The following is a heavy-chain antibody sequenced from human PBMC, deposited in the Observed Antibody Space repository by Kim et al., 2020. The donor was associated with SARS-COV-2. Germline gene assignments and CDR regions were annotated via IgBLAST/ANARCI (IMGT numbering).Heavy chain of an antibody. Sequence: GGSLRLSCAASGFTFSSYGMHWVRQAPGKGLEWVAVIWYDGSNKYYADSVKGRFTISRDNSKNTLYLQMNSLRAEDTAVYYCARAQEVPYSSGWEPVVPDDYWGQGTLVTVSS. J-gene: IGHJ4*02. CDR2: IWYDGSNK. D-gene: IGHD6-19*01. V-gene: IGHV3-33*01. CDR1: GFTFSSYG. CDR3: ARAQEVPYSSGWEPVVPDDY.